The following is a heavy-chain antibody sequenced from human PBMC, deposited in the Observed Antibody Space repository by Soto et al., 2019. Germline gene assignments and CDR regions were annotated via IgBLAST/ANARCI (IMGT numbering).Heavy chain of an antibody. CDR2: IIPSDGST. V-gene: IGHV1-46*01. CDR1: GYTCINYY. Sequence: ASVKVSCKASGYTCINYYMHCVRQAPGQGREWIGRIIPSDGSTHYAQRFQDRVIMTRDTSTSTVYMELNSLRSEDSAVYYCARGGPELATIGSFDYWGQGTLVTVSS. J-gene: IGHJ4*02. CDR3: ARGGPELATIGSFDY. D-gene: IGHD5-12*01.